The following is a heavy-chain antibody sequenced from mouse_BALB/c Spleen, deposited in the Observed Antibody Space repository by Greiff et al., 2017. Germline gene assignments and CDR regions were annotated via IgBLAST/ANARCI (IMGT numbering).Heavy chain of an antibody. J-gene: IGHJ1*01. CDR1: GFTFSSYG. D-gene: IGHD2-1*01. Sequence: EVKLVESGGGLVQPGGSLKLSCAASGFTFSSYGMSWVRQTPDKRLELVATINSNGGSTYYPDSVKGRFTISRDNAKNTLYLQMSSLKSEDTAMYYCARDHPYGNYEYVDVWGAGTTVTVSS. CDR3: ARDHPYGNYEYVDV. CDR2: INSNGGST. V-gene: IGHV5-6-3*01.